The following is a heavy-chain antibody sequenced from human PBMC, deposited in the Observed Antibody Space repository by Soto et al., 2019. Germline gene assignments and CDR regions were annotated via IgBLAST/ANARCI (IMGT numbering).Heavy chain of an antibody. CDR2: IAYSGST. J-gene: IGHJ6*02. D-gene: IGHD6-13*01. Sequence: SETLPLTCTVSGGSISGSDCYWGWIPQPPGKGLELIWSIAYSGSTYYNPSLKSRVTISVDTSKNQFSLKLSSVTAADTAVYYCARHLIKRYSSSWYREGRPDYYYYYGMDVWGQGTTVTVSS. CDR3: ARHLIKRYSSSWYREGRPDYYYYYGMDV. CDR1: GGSISGSDCY. V-gene: IGHV4-39*01.